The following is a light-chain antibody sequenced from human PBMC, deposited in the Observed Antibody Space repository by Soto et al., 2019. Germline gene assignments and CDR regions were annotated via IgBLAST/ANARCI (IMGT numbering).Light chain of an antibody. J-gene: IGKJ4*01. V-gene: IGKV3-11*01. CDR3: QQRTNWALT. CDR2: AAF. CDR1: QSVSSY. Sequence: EIVLTQSPGTLSLSPGEIATLSCRASQSVSSYLAWYQQKPGQAPRLLIYAAFNRATGIPARFSGSWSGPDYTLTISSLESEDFERYDCQQRTNWALTIGGGSQVAIK.